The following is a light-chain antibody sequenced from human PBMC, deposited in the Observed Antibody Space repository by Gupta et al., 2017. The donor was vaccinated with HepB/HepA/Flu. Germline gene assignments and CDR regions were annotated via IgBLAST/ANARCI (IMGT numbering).Light chain of an antibody. J-gene: IGLJ2*01. CDR2: ENN. V-gene: IGLV1-51*02. Sequence: TQPPSVSAAPGQKVTISCSGSSSNIGHYYVSWYQHLPGTAPQLLIYENNKRPSGIPDRFSGSKSGTSATLYITGLQTGDEADYYCGTWDSSLSGGVFGGGTQLTVL. CDR1: SSNIGHYY. CDR3: GTWDSSLSGGV.